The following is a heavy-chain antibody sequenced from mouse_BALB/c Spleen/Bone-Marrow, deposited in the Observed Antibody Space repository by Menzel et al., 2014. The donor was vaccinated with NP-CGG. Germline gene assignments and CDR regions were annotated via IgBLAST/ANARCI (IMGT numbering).Heavy chain of an antibody. Sequence: VHVQQSGPELVKPGASVWMSCKASGYTFTSYAMHWVKQKPGQGLEWIGYISPYNDCTKYNEKFKGKATLTSDKSSSTAFMELGRLTSEDSAVYLHDREVVGTDHIDYWGQGTTLTVSS. J-gene: IGHJ2*01. CDR1: GYTFTSYA. D-gene: IGHD1-1*01. CDR3: DREVVGTDHIDY. V-gene: IGHV1-14*01. CDR2: ISPYNDCT.